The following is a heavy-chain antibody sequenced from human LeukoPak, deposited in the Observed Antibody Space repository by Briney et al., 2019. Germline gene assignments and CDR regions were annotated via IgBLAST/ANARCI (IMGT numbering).Heavy chain of an antibody. V-gene: IGHV1-2*02. CDR1: GYTFTGYY. CDR2: INPNSGAT. Sequence: ASVKVSCKASGYTFTGYYMHWVRQAPGQGLEWMGWINPNSGATNYAQKFQGRVTMTRDTSISTAYMELSRLRSDDTAVYYCASGGDYYGSGSYYKDWFDPWGQGTLVTVSS. J-gene: IGHJ5*02. D-gene: IGHD3-10*01. CDR3: ASGGDYYGSGSYYKDWFDP.